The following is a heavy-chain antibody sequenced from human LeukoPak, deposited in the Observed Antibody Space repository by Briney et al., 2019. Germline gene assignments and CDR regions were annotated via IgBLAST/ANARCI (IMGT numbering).Heavy chain of an antibody. CDR1: GESLNYYY. D-gene: IGHD4-23*01. Sequence: SETLSLACAVYGESLNYYYWSWIRQSPGKGLEWIGDIFDGKTINYNPSLKSRVTISAATSSQQFSLNLKSVTAADTAVYFCASGAWAARLNSWAQGALVIVSS. J-gene: IGHJ4*02. V-gene: IGHV4-34*12. CDR3: ASGAWAARLNS. CDR2: IFDGKTI.